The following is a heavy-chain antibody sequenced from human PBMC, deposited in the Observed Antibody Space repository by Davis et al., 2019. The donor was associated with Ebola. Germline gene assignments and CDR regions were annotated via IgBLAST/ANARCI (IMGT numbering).Heavy chain of an antibody. CDR3: AREVSNGMDV. CDR1: GFNFRSYW. V-gene: IGHV3-7*03. CDR2: IKQDGSEK. J-gene: IGHJ6*02. Sequence: GGSLRLSCAASGFNFRSYWMSWVRQAPGKGLEWLANIKQDGSEKYYVDSVEGRFTISRDNAKNSLYLQMNSLRAEDTAVYYCAREVSNGMDVWGQGTTVTVSS.